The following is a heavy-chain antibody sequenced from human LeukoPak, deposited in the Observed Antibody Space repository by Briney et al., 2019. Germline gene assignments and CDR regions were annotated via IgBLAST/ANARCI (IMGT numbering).Heavy chain of an antibody. V-gene: IGHV3-15*01. J-gene: IGHJ4*02. D-gene: IGHD3-22*01. CDR2: IKSKTDGGTT. CDR3: TTDTYDSSGYYY. Sequence: GGSLRLSCAASGFTFSNAWMSWVRQAPGKGLEWVGRIKSKTDGGTTDYAAHVKGRFTISRDDSKNTLYLQMNSLKTEDTAVYYCTTDTYDSSGYYYWGQGTLVTVSS. CDR1: GFTFSNAW.